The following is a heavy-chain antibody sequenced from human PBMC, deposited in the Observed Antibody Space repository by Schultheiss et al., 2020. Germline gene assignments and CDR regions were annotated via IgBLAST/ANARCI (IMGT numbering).Heavy chain of an antibody. V-gene: IGHV4-59*01. CDR2: IYYSGST. J-gene: IGHJ6*03. Sequence: SETLSLTCTVSGGSISSYYWSWIRQPPGKGLEWIGYIYYSGSTYYNPSLKSRVTISVDTSKNQFSLKLSSVTAADTAVYYCARAGGTTSYYYYMDVWGQGTTVTVS. D-gene: IGHD1-26*01. CDR3: ARAGGTTSYYYYMDV. CDR1: GGSISSYY.